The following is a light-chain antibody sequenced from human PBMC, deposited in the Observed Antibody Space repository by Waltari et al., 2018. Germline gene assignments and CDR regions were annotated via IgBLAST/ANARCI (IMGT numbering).Light chain of an antibody. CDR2: DVS. V-gene: IGKV1-9*01. Sequence: DFQLTQSPSFLSASVGDRVTITCRARQGISRHFAWYQQKPGEAPKLLIYDVSTLQSGVPSRFSGSGFGTEFTLTISSLQPEDAATYYCQKLDNYPPPTFGQGTRLEI. CDR1: QGISRH. J-gene: IGKJ5*01. CDR3: QKLDNYPPPT.